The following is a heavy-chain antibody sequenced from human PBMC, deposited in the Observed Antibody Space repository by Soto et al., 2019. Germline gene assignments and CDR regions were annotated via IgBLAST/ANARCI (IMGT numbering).Heavy chain of an antibody. Sequence: GGSLRLSCAASGFTFSEYYMSWIRQAPGKGLEWVSSISGSSSSRKYADSVRGRFTIFRDHAKNSLYLLMNSLRVEDTALYFCARGPRRDRYKALDSWGQGTLVTVSS. CDR3: ARGPRRDRYKALDS. CDR1: GFTFSEYY. V-gene: IGHV3-11*06. CDR2: ISGSSSSR. J-gene: IGHJ4*02. D-gene: IGHD1-1*01.